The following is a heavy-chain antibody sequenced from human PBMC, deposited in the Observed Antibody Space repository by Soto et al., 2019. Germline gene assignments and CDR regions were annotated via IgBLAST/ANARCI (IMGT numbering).Heavy chain of an antibody. Sequence: QVQLVQSGAEVKKPGSSVKVSCKASGGTFSSYAISWVRQAPGQGLEWMGGRIPIFGTANYAQKFQGIVTITADESTSTANMELSSLRAEDTAVYYSGRERYYDAPPGYYDGMDVWGQGTTVTVSS. V-gene: IGHV1-69*01. J-gene: IGHJ6*02. CDR1: GGTFSSYA. CDR2: RIPIFGTA. D-gene: IGHD3-3*01. CDR3: GRERYYDAPPGYYDGMDV.